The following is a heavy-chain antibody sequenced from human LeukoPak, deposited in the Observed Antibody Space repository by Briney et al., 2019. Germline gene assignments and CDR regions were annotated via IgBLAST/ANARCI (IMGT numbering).Heavy chain of an antibody. CDR3: ARTRNLIAARWFDP. CDR2: INHSGST. CDR1: GGSFSGYY. V-gene: IGHV4-34*01. D-gene: IGHD6-6*01. Sequence: SETLSLTCAVYGGSFSGYYWSWIRQPPGKGLEWIGEINHSGSTNYNPSLKSRVTISVDTSKNQFSLKLSSVTAADTAVSYCARTRNLIAARWFDPWGQGTLVTVSS. J-gene: IGHJ5*02.